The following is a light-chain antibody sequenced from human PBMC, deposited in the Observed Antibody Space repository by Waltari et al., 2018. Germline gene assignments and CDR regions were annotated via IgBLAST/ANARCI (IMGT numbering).Light chain of an antibody. CDR2: DVS. V-gene: IGLV2-11*01. J-gene: IGLJ2*01. Sequence: QSALTQPRSVSGSPGKSLTISCTGTSSDVGGSNYVPWYQQHPGKAPKLMIYDVSKRPSGVPDRFSGSKSGNTASLTISGLQAEDEADYYCCSYAGSYTSLFGGGTKLTVL. CDR1: SSDVGGSNY. CDR3: CSYAGSYTSL.